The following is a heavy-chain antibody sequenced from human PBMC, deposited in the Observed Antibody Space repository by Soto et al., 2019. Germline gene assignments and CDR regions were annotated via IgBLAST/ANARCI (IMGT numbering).Heavy chain of an antibody. CDR1: GFTFSSYS. V-gene: IGHV3-21*01. CDR3: ARAPYCSSTSCYMGADTDY. J-gene: IGHJ4*02. CDR2: ISSSSSYI. D-gene: IGHD2-2*02. Sequence: EVQLVESGGGLVKPGGSLRLSCAASGFTFSSYSMNWVRQAPGKGLEWVSSISSSSSYIYYADSVKGRFTISRDNAKNSLYLQMNSLRADDTAVYYCARAPYCSSTSCYMGADTDYWGQGTLVTVSS.